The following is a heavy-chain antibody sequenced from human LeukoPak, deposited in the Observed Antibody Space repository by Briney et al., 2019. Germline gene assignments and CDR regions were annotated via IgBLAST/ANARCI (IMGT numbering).Heavy chain of an antibody. Sequence: ASVRVSYKASGYTFTNYDINWVRQASGQGLEWMGWMNPNSGNTGSAQKFQGRVTMKRNTSISTAYMELSSLRSEDTAVYYCARGTSHRHYSRIYRVGRYFDYWGQGTLVTVSS. CDR3: ARGTSHRHYSRIYRVGRYFDY. D-gene: IGHD4-11*01. J-gene: IGHJ4*02. CDR1: GYTFTNYD. V-gene: IGHV1-8*01. CDR2: MNPNSGNT.